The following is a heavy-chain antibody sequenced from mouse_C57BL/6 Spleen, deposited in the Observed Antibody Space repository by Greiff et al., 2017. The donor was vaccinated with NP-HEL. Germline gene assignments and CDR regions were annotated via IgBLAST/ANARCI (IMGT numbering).Heavy chain of an antibody. D-gene: IGHD1-1*01. Sequence: QVQLQQPGGELVKPGASVKLSCKASGYTFTSYCMHWVKQRPGQGLEWIGMIHPNSGSTNYNEKFKSKATLTVDKSSSTAYLQLSSLTSVDSAVYKCARTAYYGSSRDWCFDVWGTGTTVTVSS. CDR3: ARTAYYGSSRDWCFDV. CDR1: GYTFTSYC. V-gene: IGHV1-64*01. J-gene: IGHJ1*03. CDR2: IHPNSGST.